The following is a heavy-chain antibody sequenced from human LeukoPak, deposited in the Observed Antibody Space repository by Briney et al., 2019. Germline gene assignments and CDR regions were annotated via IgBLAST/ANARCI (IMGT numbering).Heavy chain of an antibody. J-gene: IGHJ3*02. Sequence: GGSLRLSCAASGFIVSSNYTSWVRQAPGKGLEWVSVMYAGGSTYYADSVKGRFTISRDKSKNTLYLQMNSLRAEDTAVYYCAKGVTYYYDSSGYYYHPPDAFDIWGQGTMVTVSS. CDR3: AKGVTYYYDSSGYYYHPPDAFDI. CDR2: MYAGGST. CDR1: GFIVSSNY. V-gene: IGHV3-53*01. D-gene: IGHD3-22*01.